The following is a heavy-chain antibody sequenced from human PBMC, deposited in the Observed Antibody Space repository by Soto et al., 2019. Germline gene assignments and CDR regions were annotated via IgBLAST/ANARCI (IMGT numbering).Heavy chain of an antibody. V-gene: IGHV1-2*04. CDR1: GYTFTGYY. Sequence: ASGKVSCKASGYTFTGYYIHWVRQAPGQGLEWMGWINPNSGGTNYAQKFQGWVTMTRDTSISTAYMELSRLRSDDTAVYYCAISSYSSSSPLYGMDVWGQGTTVTVSS. CDR2: INPNSGGT. CDR3: AISSYSSSSPLYGMDV. J-gene: IGHJ6*02. D-gene: IGHD6-6*01.